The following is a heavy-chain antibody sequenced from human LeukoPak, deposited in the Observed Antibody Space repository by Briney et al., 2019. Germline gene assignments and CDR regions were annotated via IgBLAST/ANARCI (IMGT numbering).Heavy chain of an antibody. CDR2: ISSSSSYI. CDR1: GFTFSSYS. V-gene: IGHV3-21*01. D-gene: IGHD2-21*02. CDR3: ARVRAYCGGDCSASFDY. J-gene: IGHJ4*02. Sequence: GGSLRLSCAASGFTFSSYSMNWVRQAPGEGLEWVSSISSSSSYIYYADSVKGRFTISRDNAKNSLYLQMNSLRAEDTAVYYCARVRAYCGGDCSASFDYWGQGTLVTVSS.